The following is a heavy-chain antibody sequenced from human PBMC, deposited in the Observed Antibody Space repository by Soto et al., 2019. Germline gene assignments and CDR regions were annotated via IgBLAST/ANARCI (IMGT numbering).Heavy chain of an antibody. CDR3: AAEGSFWSGYYQGDYYYYGMDV. D-gene: IGHD3-3*01. CDR1: GFTFTSSA. CDR2: IVVGSGNT. V-gene: IGHV1-58*01. Sequence: GASVKVSCQASGFTFTSSAVQWVRQARGQRLEWIGWIVVGSGNTNYAQKFQERVTITRDMSTSTAYMELSSLRSKDTAVYYCAAEGSFWSGYYQGDYYYYGMDVWG. J-gene: IGHJ6*02.